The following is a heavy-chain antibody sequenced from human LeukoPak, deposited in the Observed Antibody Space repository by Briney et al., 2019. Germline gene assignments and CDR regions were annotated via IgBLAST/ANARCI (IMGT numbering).Heavy chain of an antibody. Sequence: GGSLRLSCVACGSNLSDYYMNWIRQAPGKGLEWVSYISSSSSYTNYADSVKGRFTISRDNAKNSLYLQMNSLRAEDTAVYYCARDMGHGSGGSCYDYWGQGTLVTVSS. J-gene: IGHJ4*02. CDR3: ARDMGHGSGGSCYDY. CDR2: ISSSSSYT. D-gene: IGHD2-15*01. CDR1: GSNLSDYY. V-gene: IGHV3-11*06.